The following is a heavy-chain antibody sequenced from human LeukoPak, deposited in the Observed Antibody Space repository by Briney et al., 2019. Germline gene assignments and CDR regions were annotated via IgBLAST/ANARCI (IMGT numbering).Heavy chain of an antibody. CDR3: ARDSRKPGIAAAVAGS. CDR2: INPNSGGT. Sequence: GASVKVSCKASGYTFTGYYMHWVRQAPGQGLEWMGRINPNSGGTNYAQKFQGRVTMTRDTSISTAYMELSRLRPDDTAVYYCARDSRKPGIAAAVAGSWGQGTLVTVSS. CDR1: GYTFTGYY. J-gene: IGHJ5*02. D-gene: IGHD6-13*01. V-gene: IGHV1-2*06.